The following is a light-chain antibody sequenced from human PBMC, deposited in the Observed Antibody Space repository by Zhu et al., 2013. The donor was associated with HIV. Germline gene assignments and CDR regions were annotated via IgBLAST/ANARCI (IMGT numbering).Light chain of an antibody. J-gene: IGKJ3*01. CDR2: GAS. CDR3: QQFNGWPPRIT. CDR1: QSVSRS. Sequence: EIVLTQSPGTLSLSPGERATLSCRASQSVSRSWLAWYQQKLGQAPRLLIYGASTRATGIPARFSGSGSGTDFTLTISNLLSEDFGVYYCQQFNGWPPRITFGPGTKV. V-gene: IGKV3-15*01.